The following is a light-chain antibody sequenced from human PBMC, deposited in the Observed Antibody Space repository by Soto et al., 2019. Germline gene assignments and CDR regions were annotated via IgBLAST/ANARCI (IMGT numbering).Light chain of an antibody. CDR1: QSISSW. V-gene: IGKV1-5*03. CDR3: QHYNGYPRT. J-gene: IGKJ1*01. CDR2: KAS. Sequence: DIQMTQSPSTLSASVGDRVTITCRASQSISSWLAWYQQKPGKVPKVLIYKASSLESGVPSRFSGSGSGTEFTPTISSLQPDDSATYYCQHYNGYPRTFGQGTKVEVK.